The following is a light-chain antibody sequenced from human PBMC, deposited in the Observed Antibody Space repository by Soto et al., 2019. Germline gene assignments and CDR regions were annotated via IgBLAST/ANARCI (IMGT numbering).Light chain of an antibody. Sequence: DIVMTQSPLSPPVTPGEPASISCRSSQSLLHSNGYNYLNWYLQKPGQSPQLLIYLGSNRASGVPDRFSGSGSGTDFTLKISRVEAEDVGVYFCMQALQTPYTFCQGTKLEIK. J-gene: IGKJ2*01. CDR2: LGS. CDR3: MQALQTPYT. V-gene: IGKV2-28*01. CDR1: QSLLHSNGYNY.